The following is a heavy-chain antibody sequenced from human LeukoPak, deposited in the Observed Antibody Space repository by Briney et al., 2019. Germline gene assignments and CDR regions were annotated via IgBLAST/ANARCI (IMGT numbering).Heavy chain of an antibody. CDR3: ARTKSSSWYRGPFDP. V-gene: IGHV3-33*08. CDR1: GFTFSSYG. J-gene: IGHJ5*02. CDR2: IWHDGSNK. D-gene: IGHD6-13*01. Sequence: PGGSLRLSCAASGFTFSSYGMHWVRQAPGKGLEWVAVIWHDGSNKYYADSVKGRFTISRDNSKNMLYLQMNSLRTEDTAVYYCARTKSSSWYRGPFDPRGQGTLVTVSS.